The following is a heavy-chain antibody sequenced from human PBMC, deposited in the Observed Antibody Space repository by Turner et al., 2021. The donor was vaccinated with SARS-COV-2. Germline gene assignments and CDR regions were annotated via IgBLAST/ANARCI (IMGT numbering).Heavy chain of an antibody. V-gene: IGHV3-21*02. J-gene: IGHJ5*02. Sequence: EVQLVASGGGLVKPGGSLRLSCAAAGFTFSNYSRSWVRQAPGKGLEWVSSITSSSSYIYYADSVKGRFTISRDNAKNSLYLQMNSLRAEDTAVYYCAKDPITEIRGPHISHNGFDPWGQGTLVTVSS. CDR3: AKDPITEIRGPHISHNGFDP. D-gene: IGHD3-10*01. CDR1: GFTFSNYS. CDR2: ITSSSSYI.